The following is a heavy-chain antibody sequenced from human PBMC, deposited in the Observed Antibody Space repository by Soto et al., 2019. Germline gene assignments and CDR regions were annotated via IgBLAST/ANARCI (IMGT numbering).Heavy chain of an antibody. CDR1: GGSISSYY. J-gene: IGHJ5*02. D-gene: IGHD6-19*01. CDR3: ARASPYSSGWDNWFDP. V-gene: IGHV4-59*01. Sequence: QVQLQESGPGLVKPSETLSLTCTVSGGSISSYYWSWIRQPPGKGLEWIGYIYYSGSTNYNPSLKSRVTISVDTSKNQFSLKLSSVTAADTAVYYCARASPYSSGWDNWFDPWGQGTLVTVSS. CDR2: IYYSGST.